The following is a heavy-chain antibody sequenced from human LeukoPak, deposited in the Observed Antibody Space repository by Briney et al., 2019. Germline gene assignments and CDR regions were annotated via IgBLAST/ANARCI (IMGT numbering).Heavy chain of an antibody. Sequence: SETLSLTCTVSGGSITSSYWSWIRQPPGKGLEWIGYIHYSGSTNYNPSLKSRVTMSIDTSKNQFSLNLNSVTAADTAMYYCARAYSXXXVFDYWGXGXLVTV. CDR3: ARAYSXXXVFDY. CDR2: IHYSGST. J-gene: IGHJ4*02. D-gene: IGHD4-4*01. CDR1: GGSITSSY. V-gene: IGHV4-59*01.